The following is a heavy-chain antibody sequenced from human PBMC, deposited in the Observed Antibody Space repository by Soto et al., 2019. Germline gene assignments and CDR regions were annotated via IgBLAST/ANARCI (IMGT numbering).Heavy chain of an antibody. V-gene: IGHV3-7*03. CDR3: FGGNGGPQ. Sequence: GGSLRLSCATSDFTFRDSWINWVRQAPGKGLEWVANIKPDGGATNYVDSVKGRFTISRDNVRNSASLQMNSLRVEDTAVYFCFGGNGGPQWGQGTLVTVSS. D-gene: IGHD3-16*01. CDR2: IKPDGGAT. CDR1: DFTFRDSW. J-gene: IGHJ4*02.